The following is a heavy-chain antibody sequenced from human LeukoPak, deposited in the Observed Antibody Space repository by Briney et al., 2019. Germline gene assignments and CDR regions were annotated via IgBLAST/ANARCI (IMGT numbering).Heavy chain of an antibody. D-gene: IGHD2-2*01. CDR1: GFTFSSYW. J-gene: IGHJ4*02. V-gene: IGHV3-7*01. CDR2: IKQDGSEK. Sequence: PGGSLRLSCAASGFTFSSYWMSWVRQAPGKGLEWVANIKQDGSEKYYVDSVKGRFTISRDNAKNLLYLQMNSLRAEDTAVYYCASGFGFDCSSTSCPYFDYWGQGTLVTVSS. CDR3: ASGFGFDCSSTSCPYFDY.